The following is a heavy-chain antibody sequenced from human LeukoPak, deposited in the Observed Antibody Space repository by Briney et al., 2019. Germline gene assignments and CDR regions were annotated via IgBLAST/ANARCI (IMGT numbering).Heavy chain of an antibody. D-gene: IGHD2-15*01. CDR2: IYYSGST. Sequence: PSETLSLTCTVSGGSISTYYWSWIRQPPGKGLEWIGHIYYSGSTNYNPSLKSRVTISVDTSKNQFSLKLSSVTAADTAVYYCARWRWVAAGCFDNWGQGTLVTVSS. CDR1: GGSISTYY. V-gene: IGHV4-59*01. J-gene: IGHJ4*02. CDR3: ARWRWVAAGCFDN.